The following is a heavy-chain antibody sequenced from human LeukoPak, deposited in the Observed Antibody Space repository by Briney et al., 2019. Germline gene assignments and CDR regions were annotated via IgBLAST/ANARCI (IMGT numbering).Heavy chain of an antibody. CDR2: IIPIFGTA. CDR3: ARGGKLQTDIVVVTAAIFDAFDI. J-gene: IGHJ3*02. V-gene: IGHV1-69*05. CDR1: GGTFSSYA. D-gene: IGHD2-2*01. Sequence: SVKVSCKASGGTFSSYAISWVRQAPGQGLEWMGGIIPIFGTANYAQKFQGRVTITTDESTSTAYMELSSLRSEDTAVYYCARGGKLQTDIVVVTAAIFDAFDIWGQGTMVTVSS.